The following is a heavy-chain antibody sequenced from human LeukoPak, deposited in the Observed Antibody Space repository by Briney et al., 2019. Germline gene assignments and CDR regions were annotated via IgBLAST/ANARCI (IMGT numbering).Heavy chain of an antibody. V-gene: IGHV1-2*02. Sequence: ASVKVCCKASGYTFTGYYMHWVRQAPGQGLEWMGWINPNSGGTNYAQKFQGRVTMTRDTSISTAYMELSRLRSDDTAVYYCARVVGYCSSTSCYRYMAPYAFDIWGQGTMVTVSS. D-gene: IGHD2-2*01. CDR1: GYTFTGYY. CDR2: INPNSGGT. J-gene: IGHJ3*02. CDR3: ARVVGYCSSTSCYRYMAPYAFDI.